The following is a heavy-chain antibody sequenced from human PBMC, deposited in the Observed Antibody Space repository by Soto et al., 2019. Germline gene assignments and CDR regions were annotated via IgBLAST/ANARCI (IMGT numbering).Heavy chain of an antibody. CDR3: ARGPSEDI. Sequence: QEQLQQWGAGLLKPSETLSLTCAVYGGSFSGYYWSWIRQPPGKGLEWIGEISYSGSTNYNPSLKSRVTIAVDTSRNQFSLKVSSVTAPDTAVYYCARGPSEDIWGQGTRVTVSS. V-gene: IGHV4-34*01. CDR1: GGSFSGYY. J-gene: IGHJ3*02. D-gene: IGHD3-3*01. CDR2: ISYSGST.